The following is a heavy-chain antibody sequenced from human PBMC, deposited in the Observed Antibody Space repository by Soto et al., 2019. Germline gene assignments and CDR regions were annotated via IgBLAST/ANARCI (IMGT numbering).Heavy chain of an antibody. D-gene: IGHD3-22*01. Sequence: GKGLEWVSAISGSGGSTYYADSVKGRFTISRDNSKNTLYLQMNSLRAEDTAVYYCAWFLSFRAVDFIRDAYSVSAFLRNRSSDL. V-gene: IGHV3-23*01. J-gene: IGHJ2*01. CDR2: ISGSGGST. CDR3: AWFLSFRAVDFIRDAYSVSAFLRNRSSDL.